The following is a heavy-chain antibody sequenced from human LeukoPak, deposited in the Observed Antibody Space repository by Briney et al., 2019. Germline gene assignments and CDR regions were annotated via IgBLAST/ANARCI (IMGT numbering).Heavy chain of an antibody. Sequence: PGGSLRPSCAASGFTFSNAWMNWVRQAPGKGLERVSSISSSSYIYYADSVKGRFTISRDNAKNSLYLQMNSLRAEDTAVYYCATLAVAGRDAFDIWGQGTMVTVSS. V-gene: IGHV3-69-1*01. CDR3: ATLAVAGRDAFDI. J-gene: IGHJ3*02. CDR1: GFTFSNAW. CDR2: ISSSSYI. D-gene: IGHD6-19*01.